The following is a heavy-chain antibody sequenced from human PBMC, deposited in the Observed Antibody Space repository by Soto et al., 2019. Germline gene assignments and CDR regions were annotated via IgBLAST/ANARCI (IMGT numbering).Heavy chain of an antibody. Sequence: XGTLCLTCAVYGWSFRGYSWSWIRQPPGKGLEWIGEINHSGSTNYNPSLKSRVTISVDTSKNQFSLKLSSVTAADTAVYYCARGRGSSSSLGNWFDPWGQGTLVTVSS. J-gene: IGHJ5*02. CDR2: INHSGST. CDR3: ARGRGSSSSLGNWFDP. D-gene: IGHD6-6*01. CDR1: GWSFRGYS. V-gene: IGHV4-34*01.